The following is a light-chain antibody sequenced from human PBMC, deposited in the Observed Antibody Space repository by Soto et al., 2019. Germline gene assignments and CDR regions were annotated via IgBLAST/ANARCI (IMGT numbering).Light chain of an antibody. Sequence: VLTQPPSASGTPGQRVTISCSGSSSNIGSNYVYWYQQVPGTAPRLLMYRASQRPSGVPDRFSGSKSGTSASLAISGLRSEDEADYYCAAWDDTLNGLVFGGGTKVTVL. CDR3: AAWDDTLNGLV. CDR1: SSNIGSNY. V-gene: IGLV1-47*01. J-gene: IGLJ2*01. CDR2: RAS.